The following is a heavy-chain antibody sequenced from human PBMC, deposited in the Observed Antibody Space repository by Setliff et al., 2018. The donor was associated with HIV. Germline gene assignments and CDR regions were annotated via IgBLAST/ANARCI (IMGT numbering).Heavy chain of an antibody. D-gene: IGHD2-2*02. J-gene: IGHJ4*02. CDR1: GGSISSYY. CDR2: IHIGGNT. V-gene: IGHV4-59*08. Sequence: SETLSLTCTVSGGSISSYYWSWIRQPPGKGLEWIGRIHIGGNTNYNPSLKSRVTMSVDTSKNQFSLKLSSVTAADTAVYFCARQDRYCTSTDCYRYFNYWGQGTLVTVSS. CDR3: ARQDRYCTSTDCYRYFNY.